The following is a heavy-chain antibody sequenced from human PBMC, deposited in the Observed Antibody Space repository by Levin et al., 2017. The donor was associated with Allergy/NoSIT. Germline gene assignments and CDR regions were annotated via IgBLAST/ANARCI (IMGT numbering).Heavy chain of an antibody. J-gene: IGHJ4*02. CDR3: AKGGHYDILTGYLYYFDY. V-gene: IGHV3-23*01. Sequence: GGSLRLSCAASGFTFSSYAMSWVRQAPGKGLEWVSAISGSGGSTYYADSVKGRFTISRDNSKNTLYLQMNSLRAEDTAVYYCAKGGHYDILTGYLYYFDYWGQGTLVTVSS. D-gene: IGHD3-9*01. CDR2: ISGSGGST. CDR1: GFTFSSYA.